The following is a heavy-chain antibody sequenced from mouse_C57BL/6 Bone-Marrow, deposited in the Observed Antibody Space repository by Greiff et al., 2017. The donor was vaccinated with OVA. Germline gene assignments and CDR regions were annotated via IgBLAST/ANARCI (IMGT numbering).Heavy chain of an antibody. CDR2: IYPGDGDT. D-gene: IGHD3-1*01. CDR1: GYAFSSSW. V-gene: IGHV1-82*01. Sequence: VPLQQSGPELVKPGASVKISCKASGYAFSSSWMNWVKQRPGKGLGWIGRIYPGDGDTNYNGKFKGKATLTADKSSSTSYMQLSSLTSEDSAVYFCARSGYYAMDYWGQGTSVTVSS. CDR3: ARSGYYAMDY. J-gene: IGHJ4*01.